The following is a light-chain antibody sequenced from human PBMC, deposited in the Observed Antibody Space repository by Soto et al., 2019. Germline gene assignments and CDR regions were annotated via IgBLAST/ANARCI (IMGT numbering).Light chain of an antibody. V-gene: IGKV3-15*01. CDR1: QSVTSN. CDR3: QQYNSYSPWT. CDR2: GAS. J-gene: IGKJ1*01. Sequence: EIVMRQSPATLSVSPGERSTLSCTASQSVTSNLAWYQQKPGQAPRLLIYGASTRATGIPARFSGSGSGTEFTLTISSLHPDDFATYYCQQYNSYSPWTLGQGTKVDIK.